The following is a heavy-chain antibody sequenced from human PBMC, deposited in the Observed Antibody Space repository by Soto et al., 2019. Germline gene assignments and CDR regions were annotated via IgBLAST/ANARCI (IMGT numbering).Heavy chain of an antibody. CDR3: AKDPESRPLYDSSGYYGYYFDY. CDR2: ISYDGSNK. V-gene: IGHV3-30*18. CDR1: GFTFSSYG. Sequence: GGSLRLSCAASGFTFSSYGMHWVRQAPGKGLEWVAVISYDGSNKYYADSVKGRFTISRDNSKNRLYLQMNSLRAEDTAVYYCAKDPESRPLYDSSGYYGYYFDYWGQGT. J-gene: IGHJ4*02. D-gene: IGHD3-22*01.